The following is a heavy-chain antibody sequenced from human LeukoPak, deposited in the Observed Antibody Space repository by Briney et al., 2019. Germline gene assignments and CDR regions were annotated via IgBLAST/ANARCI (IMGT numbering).Heavy chain of an antibody. CDR2: IKQDAVEE. Sequence: PGGSLRLSCVASGFPFHNYWMTWVRQAPGKGLEWGANIKQDAVEEFYVDSVKGRFTISRDNAKNTLYLQMNSLRADDTAIYYCASGSAYYGSGSRLDYWGQGTLVTVSS. V-gene: IGHV3-7*01. D-gene: IGHD3-10*01. CDR3: ASGSAYYGSGSRLDY. CDR1: GFPFHNYW. J-gene: IGHJ4*02.